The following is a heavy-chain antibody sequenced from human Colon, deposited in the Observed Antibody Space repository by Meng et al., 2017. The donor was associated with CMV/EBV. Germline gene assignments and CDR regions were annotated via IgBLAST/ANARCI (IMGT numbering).Heavy chain of an antibody. CDR1: GFTFDDYA. J-gene: IGHJ4*02. CDR3: AKVSQGHRELWYFDY. D-gene: IGHD3-16*01. V-gene: IGHV3-43D*03. CDR2: ISWDGDTT. Sequence: GGSLRLSCAVSGFTFDDYAMHWVRQAPGKGLEWVSLISWDGDTTYYADSVKGRFTISRDNSKNSLYLQMNSLRAEDTALYYCAKVSQGHRELWYFDYWGQGTLVTVSS.